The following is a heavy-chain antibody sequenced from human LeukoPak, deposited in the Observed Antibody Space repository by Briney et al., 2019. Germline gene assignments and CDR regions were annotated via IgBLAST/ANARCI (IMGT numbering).Heavy chain of an antibody. D-gene: IGHD6-19*01. V-gene: IGHV1-2*02. CDR2: INTDTGDR. CDR3: AREGWDQRDTAAFDH. CDR1: GYTFTGHY. J-gene: IGHJ4*02. Sequence: ASVKVSCKASGYTFTGHYMHWARQAPGQGLEWTGWINTDTGDRDSAQKFHGRVTMTRDTSIRTVYMELSSLGPDDTAFYYCAREGWDQRDTAAFDHWGQGTLVTVSS.